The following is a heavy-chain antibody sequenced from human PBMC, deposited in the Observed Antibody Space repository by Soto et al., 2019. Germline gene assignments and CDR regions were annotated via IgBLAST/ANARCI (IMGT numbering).Heavy chain of an antibody. Sequence: SETLSLTCAVYGGSFSGYYWSWIRQPPGKGLEWIGEINHSGSTNYNPSLKSRVTISVDTSKNQFSLKLSSVTAADTAVYYCARGWRIVVVVAAPPRWFDPWGQGTLVTVSS. D-gene: IGHD2-15*01. CDR2: INHSGST. J-gene: IGHJ5*02. CDR3: ARGWRIVVVVAAPPRWFDP. CDR1: GGSFSGYY. V-gene: IGHV4-34*01.